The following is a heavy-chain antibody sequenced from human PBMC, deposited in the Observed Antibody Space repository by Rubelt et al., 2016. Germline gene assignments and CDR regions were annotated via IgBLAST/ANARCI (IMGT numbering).Heavy chain of an antibody. CDR2: SGGST. Sequence: SGGSTYYADSVKGRFTISRDNSKNTLYLQMNSLRAEDTAVYYCAREAYYYDSSGYLDYWGQGTLVTVSS. V-gene: IGHV3-53*05. D-gene: IGHD3-22*01. CDR3: AREAYYYDSSGYLDY. J-gene: IGHJ4*02.